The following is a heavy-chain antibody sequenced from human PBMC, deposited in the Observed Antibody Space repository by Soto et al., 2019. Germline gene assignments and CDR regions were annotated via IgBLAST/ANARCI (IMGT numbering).Heavy chain of an antibody. CDR2: IYSGGST. J-gene: IGHJ3*02. V-gene: IGHV3-53*01. CDR3: ARAIYSSGWYEGDAFDI. D-gene: IGHD6-19*01. CDR1: GFTVSSNY. Sequence: EVQLVESGGGLIQRGGSLRLSCAASGFTVSSNYMSWVRQAPGKGLEWVSVIYSGGSTYYADSVKGRFTISRDNSKNTLYLQMNSLRADDTAVYYCARAIYSSGWYEGDAFDIWGQGTMVTVSS.